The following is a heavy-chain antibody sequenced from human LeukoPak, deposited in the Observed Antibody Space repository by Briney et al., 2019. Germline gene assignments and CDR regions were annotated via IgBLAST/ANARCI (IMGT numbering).Heavy chain of an antibody. CDR3: TTDSGIAVAGTYGMDV. V-gene: IGHV3-15*01. J-gene: IGHJ6*02. CDR2: IKSKTDGGTT. D-gene: IGHD6-19*01. Sequence: GGSLRLSCAASGFTFSNAWMSWVRQAPGKGLEWVGRIKSKTDGGTTDYAAPVKGRFTISRDDSKNTLYLQMNSLKTEDTAVYYCTTDSGIAVAGTYGMDVWGQGTTVTVSS. CDR1: GFTFSNAW.